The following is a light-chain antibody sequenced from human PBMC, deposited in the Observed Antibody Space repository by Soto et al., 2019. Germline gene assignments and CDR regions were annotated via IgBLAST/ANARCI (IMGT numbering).Light chain of an antibody. V-gene: IGLV3-21*02. CDR3: QVWHSSSDHWV. CDR1: NIGSKS. Sequence: SSELTQPPSMSVAPGQTARITCGGNNIGSKSVHWYQQKPGQAPVLVVYDDSDRPSGIPERFSGSNSGNTATLTISGVEAGDEADYYCQVWHSSSDHWVFGGGTKLTVL. CDR2: DDS. J-gene: IGLJ3*02.